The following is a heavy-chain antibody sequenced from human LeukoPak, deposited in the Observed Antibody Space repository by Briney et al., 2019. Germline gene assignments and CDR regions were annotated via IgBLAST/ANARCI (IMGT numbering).Heavy chain of an antibody. Sequence: SETLSLTCTVSGGSISSYYWSWIRQSPGRGLEWIGEINHSGRTNYNSSLKSRVTILIDTTNSHFSLRLNSVTAADTAVYYCARDRVGATDYWGQGTLVTVSS. J-gene: IGHJ4*02. CDR1: GGSISSYY. D-gene: IGHD1-26*01. V-gene: IGHV4-34*01. CDR2: INHSGRT. CDR3: ARDRVGATDY.